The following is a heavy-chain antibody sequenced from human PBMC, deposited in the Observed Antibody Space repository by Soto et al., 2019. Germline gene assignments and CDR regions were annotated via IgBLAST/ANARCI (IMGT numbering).Heavy chain of an antibody. D-gene: IGHD7-27*01. CDR1: GFTFSNYA. CDR2: ISGTGSGT. J-gene: IGHJ4*02. V-gene: IGHV3-23*01. Sequence: PGGSLRLSCAASGFTFSNYALSWVRQAPGKGLEWVSGISGTGSGTYYVDSVKGRFSISRDNPKNTLYLQMNSLRAEDTAVYYCARDRWGSPTSNFDYWGQGMPVTVSS. CDR3: ARDRWGSPTSNFDY.